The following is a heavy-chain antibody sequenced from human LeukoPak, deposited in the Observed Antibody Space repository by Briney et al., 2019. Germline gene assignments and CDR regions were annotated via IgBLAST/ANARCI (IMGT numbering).Heavy chain of an antibody. Sequence: SETLSLTCTVSGGSISSYYWSWIRQPAGKGLEWIGRIYTSGSTNYNPSLKSRVTMSVDTSKNQFSLKLSSVTAADTAVYYCARGGGSIPYYYYYMDVWGKGTTVTVSS. CDR2: IYTSGST. J-gene: IGHJ6*03. D-gene: IGHD2-21*01. V-gene: IGHV4-4*07. CDR3: ARGGGSIPYYYYYMDV. CDR1: GGSISSYY.